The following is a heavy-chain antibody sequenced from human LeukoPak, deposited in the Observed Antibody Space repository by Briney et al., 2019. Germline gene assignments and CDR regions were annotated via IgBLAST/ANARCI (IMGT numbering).Heavy chain of an antibody. CDR1: GFTFSSYG. V-gene: IGHV3-30*02. Sequence: GGSLRLSCAASGFTFSSYGMHWVRQAPGKGLEWVAFIRYDGSNKYYADSVKGRFTISRDNSKNTLYLQMNSLRAEATAVYYCAKHPDGDILTGYYISSLYYFDYWGQGTLVTVSS. J-gene: IGHJ4*02. CDR3: AKHPDGDILTGYYISSLYYFDY. CDR2: IRYDGSNK. D-gene: IGHD3-9*01.